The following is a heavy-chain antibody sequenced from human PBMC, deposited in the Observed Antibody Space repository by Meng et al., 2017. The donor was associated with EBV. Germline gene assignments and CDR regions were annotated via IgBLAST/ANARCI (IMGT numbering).Heavy chain of an antibody. D-gene: IGHD3-10*01. Sequence: GKLGESAAEVKKPGSWVKVSCKTSGGPFRYYAISWVRQAPGQGLEWLGGFLPRLGAPNYAQKFHGRVKITADESTSTHYMDLSSLRSEDTAIYYCASESGRGYTPDYWGQGTLVTVSS. V-gene: IGHV1-69*01. CDR1: GGPFRYYA. CDR2: FLPRLGAP. J-gene: IGHJ4*02. CDR3: ASESGRGYTPDY.